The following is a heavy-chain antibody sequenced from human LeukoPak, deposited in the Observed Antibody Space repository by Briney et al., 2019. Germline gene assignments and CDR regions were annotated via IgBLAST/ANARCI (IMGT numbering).Heavy chain of an antibody. CDR1: GVRFKVLW. V-gene: IGHV3-7*01. CDR3: SGWSGFKSIY. CDR2: INPDGSNR. J-gene: IGHJ4*02. D-gene: IGHD6-6*01. Sequence: PGGSLRLSCAASGVRFKVLWMNWVRQAPGKGLEWLANINPDGSNRFYVDSVKGRFTISRDTARNSVYLQISSLRAEDTAVYYCSGWSGFKSIYWGQGTLVTVSS.